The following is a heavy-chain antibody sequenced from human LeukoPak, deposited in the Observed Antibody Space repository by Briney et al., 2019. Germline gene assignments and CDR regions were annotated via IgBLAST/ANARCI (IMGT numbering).Heavy chain of an antibody. CDR3: AKDLSVLIRFWSGYYMDV. Sequence: GGSLRLSCAASGFTFSSYAMSWVRQAPGKGLEWVSAISGSGGSTYYADSVKGRFTISRDNSKNTLYLQMNSLRAEDTAVYYCAKDLSVLIRFWSGYYMDVWGKGTTVTVSS. CDR2: ISGSGGST. J-gene: IGHJ6*03. V-gene: IGHV3-23*01. D-gene: IGHD3-3*01. CDR1: GFTFSSYA.